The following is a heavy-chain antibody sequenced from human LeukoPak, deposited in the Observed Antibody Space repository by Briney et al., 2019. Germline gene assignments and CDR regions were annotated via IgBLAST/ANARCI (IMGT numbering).Heavy chain of an antibody. D-gene: IGHD6-19*01. Sequence: GRSLRLSCAASGFTFSSYAMHWVRQAPGKGLEWVAVISYDGSNKYYADSVKGRFTISRDNSKNTPYLQMSSLRAEDTAVYYCARDLGAVAFDYWGQGTLVTVSS. CDR1: GFTFSSYA. CDR2: ISYDGSNK. J-gene: IGHJ4*02. V-gene: IGHV3-30*04. CDR3: ARDLGAVAFDY.